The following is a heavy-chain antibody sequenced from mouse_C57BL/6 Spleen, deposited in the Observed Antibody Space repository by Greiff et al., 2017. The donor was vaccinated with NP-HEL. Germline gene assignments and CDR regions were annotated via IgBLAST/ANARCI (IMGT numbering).Heavy chain of an antibody. Sequence: VQLQQSGAELVKPGASVKISCKASGYAFSSYWMNWVKQRPGKGLEWIGQIYPGDGDTNYNGKFKGKATLTADKSSSTAYMQLSSLTSEDSAVYFCARCGDYYGSSPFAYWGQGTLVTVSA. J-gene: IGHJ3*01. CDR2: IYPGDGDT. CDR3: ARCGDYYGSSPFAY. V-gene: IGHV1-80*01. D-gene: IGHD1-1*01. CDR1: GYAFSSYW.